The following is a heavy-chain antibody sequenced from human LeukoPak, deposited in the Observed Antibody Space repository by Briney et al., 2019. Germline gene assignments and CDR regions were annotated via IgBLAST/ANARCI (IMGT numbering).Heavy chain of an antibody. CDR1: GITFSAYW. Sequence: GGSLRLSCAGSGITFSAYWMHWVRQAPGKGLEWVSAISGSGGSTYYADSVKGRFTISRDNSKNTLYLQMNSLRAEDTAVYYCAKDPVGNIVVVVAATQDDYWGQGTLVTVSS. CDR2: ISGSGGST. CDR3: AKDPVGNIVVVVAATQDDY. J-gene: IGHJ4*02. V-gene: IGHV3-23*01. D-gene: IGHD2-15*01.